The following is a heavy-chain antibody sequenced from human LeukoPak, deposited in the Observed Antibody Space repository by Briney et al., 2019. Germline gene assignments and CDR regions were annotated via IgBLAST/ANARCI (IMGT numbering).Heavy chain of an antibody. V-gene: IGHV3-30*18. J-gene: IGHJ4*02. CDR3: AKEAYSSGHYFDY. CDR2: ISYDGSNK. Sequence: PGRSLRLSCAASGFTFSSYGMHWVRQAPGKGLEWVAVISYDGSNKYYADPVKGRFTISRDNSKNTLYLQMNSLRAEDTAVYYCAKEAYSSGHYFDYWGQGTLVTVSS. D-gene: IGHD6-19*01. CDR1: GFTFSSYG.